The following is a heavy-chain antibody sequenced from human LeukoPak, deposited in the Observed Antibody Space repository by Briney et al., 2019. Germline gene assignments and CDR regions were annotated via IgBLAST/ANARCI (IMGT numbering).Heavy chain of an antibody. D-gene: IGHD5-12*01. J-gene: IGHJ4*02. CDR3: ARDRGYTQDY. CDR2: INSDGSST. V-gene: IGHV3-74*01. CDR1: GFTFSRYW. Sequence: GGSLRLSCAASGFTFSRYWMHWVRQAPGQGLVWVSHINSDGSSTNYADPVKGRFTISRDNAKNTLYLQMKSLTAEDTAVYYCARDRGYTQDYWGQGTLVTVSS.